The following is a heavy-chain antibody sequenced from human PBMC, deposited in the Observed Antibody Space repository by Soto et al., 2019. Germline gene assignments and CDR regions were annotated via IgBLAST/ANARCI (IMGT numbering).Heavy chain of an antibody. CDR1: GFTFSSYG. D-gene: IGHD4-17*01. Sequence: PGGSLRLSCAASGFTFSSYGMHWVRQAPGKGLEWVAVISYDGSNKYYADSVKGRFTISRDNSKNTLYLQMNGLRAEDTAVYYCAKDWTTTGLEGDYWGQGTLVTVSS. J-gene: IGHJ4*02. V-gene: IGHV3-30*18. CDR3: AKDWTTTGLEGDY. CDR2: ISYDGSNK.